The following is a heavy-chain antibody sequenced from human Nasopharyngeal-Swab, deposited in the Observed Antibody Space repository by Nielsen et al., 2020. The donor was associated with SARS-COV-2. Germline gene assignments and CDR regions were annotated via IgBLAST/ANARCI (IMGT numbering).Heavy chain of an antibody. CDR2: IYYSGST. J-gene: IGHJ4*02. V-gene: IGHV4-39*01. Sequence: SETLSLTCTVSGGSISSSSYYWGWIRQPPGKELEWIGSIYYSGSTYYNPSLKSRVTISVDTSKNQFSLKLSSVTAADTAVYYCARSSSGWPDYWGQGTLVTVSS. D-gene: IGHD6-19*01. CDR3: ARSSSGWPDY. CDR1: GGSISSSSYY.